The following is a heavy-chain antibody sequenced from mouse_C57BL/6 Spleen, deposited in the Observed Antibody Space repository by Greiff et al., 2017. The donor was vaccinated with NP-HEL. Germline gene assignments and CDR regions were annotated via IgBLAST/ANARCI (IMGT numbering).Heavy chain of an antibody. Sequence: VQLQQSGAELVRPGTSVKVSCKASGYAFTNYLIEWVKQRPGQGLEWIGVINPGSGGTNYNEKFKGKATLTADKSSSTAYMQLSSLTSEDSAVYFCARRDGSSYVGYAMDYWGQGTSVTVSS. J-gene: IGHJ4*01. CDR3: ARRDGSSYVGYAMDY. D-gene: IGHD1-1*01. V-gene: IGHV1-54*01. CDR2: INPGSGGT. CDR1: GYAFTNYL.